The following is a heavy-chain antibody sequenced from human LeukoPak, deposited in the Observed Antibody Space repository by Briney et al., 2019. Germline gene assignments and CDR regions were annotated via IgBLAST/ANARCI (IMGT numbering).Heavy chain of an antibody. CDR1: GGSISSYY. CDR3: ARGGSSWYGPLGYYGMDV. J-gene: IGHJ6*02. V-gene: IGHV4-59*01. D-gene: IGHD6-13*01. Sequence: PSETLSLTCTVSGGSISSYYWSWIRQPPGKGLEWIGYIYYSGSTNYNPSLKSRVTISVDTSKNQFSLKLSSVPAADTAVYYCARGGSSWYGPLGYYGMDVWGQGTTVTVSS. CDR2: IYYSGST.